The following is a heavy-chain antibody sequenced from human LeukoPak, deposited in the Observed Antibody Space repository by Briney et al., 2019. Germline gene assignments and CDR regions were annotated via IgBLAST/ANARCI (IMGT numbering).Heavy chain of an antibody. CDR1: GGSFSGYY. CDR3: ASWVVAVAGRSAFDI. Sequence: SETLSLTCAVYGGSFSGYYWSWIRQPPGKGLEWIGEINHSGSTNYNPSLKSRVTISVDTSKNQFSLKPSSVTAADTAVYYCASWVVAVAGRSAFDIWGQGTMVTVSS. CDR2: INHSGST. D-gene: IGHD6-19*01. V-gene: IGHV4-34*01. J-gene: IGHJ3*02.